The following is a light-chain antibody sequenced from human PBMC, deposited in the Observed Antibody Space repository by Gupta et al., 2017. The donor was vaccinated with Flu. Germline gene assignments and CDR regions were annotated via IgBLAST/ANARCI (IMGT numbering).Light chain of an antibody. V-gene: IGKV3-20*01. Sequence: GTLSLSPVPRATLSCRASQSVSSGYLAWYQQKPGQAPRLLIYGASSRAAGIPDRFSGSGSGTDFTLTISRLEPEDFAVYYCQQYGSSPQTFGQGTKVEIK. CDR1: QSVSSGY. J-gene: IGKJ1*01. CDR3: QQYGSSPQT. CDR2: GAS.